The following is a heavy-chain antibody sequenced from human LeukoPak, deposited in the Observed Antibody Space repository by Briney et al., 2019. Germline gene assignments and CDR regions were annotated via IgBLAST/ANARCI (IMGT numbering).Heavy chain of an antibody. CDR2: IKQDGNVT. V-gene: IGHV3-7*04. Sequence: GGSLRLSCAASGFTFSSYWMTWVRQAPGKGLEWVATIKQDGNVTYYLDSVNGRFTISRDNAKNSLYLQMNSLRAEDTAVYFCARYRGGGDYDFWGQRSLLTVSS. D-gene: IGHD4-17*01. CDR1: GFTFSSYW. J-gene: IGHJ4*02. CDR3: ARYRGGGDYDF.